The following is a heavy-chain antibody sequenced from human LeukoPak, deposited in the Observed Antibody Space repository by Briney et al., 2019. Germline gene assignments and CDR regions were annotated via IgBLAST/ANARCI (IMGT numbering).Heavy chain of an antibody. CDR1: GFTCSTYV. CDR2: ILHNGDST. Sequence: GGSLRLSCAASGFTCSTYVMSWVRQAPGKGLEWLSLILHNGDSTYYADSVKGRFTISRDNSKNTLYLQMNSLRADDTAVYYCAKDGPALYSSSSHWGQGTLVTVSS. V-gene: IGHV3-23*01. D-gene: IGHD6-6*01. CDR3: AKDGPALYSSSSH. J-gene: IGHJ4*02.